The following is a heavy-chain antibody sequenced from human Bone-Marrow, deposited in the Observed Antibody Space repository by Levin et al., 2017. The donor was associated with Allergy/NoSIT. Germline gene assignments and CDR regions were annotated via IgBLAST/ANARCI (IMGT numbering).Heavy chain of an antibody. CDR3: ARHGRWRAPTVDAFDS. CDR2: IYPGDSDT. D-gene: IGHD1-1*01. V-gene: IGHV5-51*01. CDR1: GYSFTTYW. J-gene: IGHJ5*01. Sequence: GGSLRLSCQASGYSFTTYWIGWVRQMPGKGLEWMGIIYPGDSDTRYSPSFQGQVTISADKSLNTAYLQWSSLKASDTAMYFCARHGRWRAPTVDAFDSWGQGTLVTVSS.